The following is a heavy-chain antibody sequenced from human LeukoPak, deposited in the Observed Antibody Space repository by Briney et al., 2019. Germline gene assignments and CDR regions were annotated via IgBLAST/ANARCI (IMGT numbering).Heavy chain of an antibody. CDR2: IYYSGST. J-gene: IGHJ4*02. D-gene: IGHD3-22*01. V-gene: IGHV4-59*08. CDR1: GGSISSDY. CDR3: ARRIVRGDYYSDDS. Sequence: SETLSLTCTVSGGSISSDYWNWIRQPPGKGLGWIGYIYYSGSTYYNPSLESRVTISLDTSKNQFSLKLTSVTAADTAVYYCARRIVRGDYYSDDSWGQGTLVTVSS.